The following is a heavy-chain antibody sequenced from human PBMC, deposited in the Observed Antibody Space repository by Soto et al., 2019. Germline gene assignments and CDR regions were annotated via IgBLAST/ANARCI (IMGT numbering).Heavy chain of an antibody. J-gene: IGHJ4*02. CDR3: ARDKITGIFDY. Sequence: SETLSLTCAVYGGSFSGYYWTWIRQPPGTGLEWIGEINHSGSTNYNPSLKSRVTISVDTSKNQFSLKLTSVTAADTAVYYCARDKITGIFDYWGQGTLVPVSS. D-gene: IGHD2-8*02. V-gene: IGHV4-34*01. CDR1: GGSFSGYY. CDR2: INHSGST.